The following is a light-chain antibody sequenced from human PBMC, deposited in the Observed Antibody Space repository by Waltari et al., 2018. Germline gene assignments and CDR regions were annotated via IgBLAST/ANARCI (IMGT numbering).Light chain of an antibody. Sequence: DIYLTQSPSFLSASVGDRVNITCRASQDIHSYLAWYQLRPGQAPRLIIYVASKLQSGVPSRFSGSGTGTDFTLTISGLQPEDFATYYCQHLNSYPLNFGGGTKVEIK. CDR3: QHLNSYPLN. V-gene: IGKV1-9*01. J-gene: IGKJ4*01. CDR2: VAS. CDR1: QDIHSY.